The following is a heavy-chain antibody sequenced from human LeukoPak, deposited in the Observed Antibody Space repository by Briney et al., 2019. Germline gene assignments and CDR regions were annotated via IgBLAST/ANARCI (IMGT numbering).Heavy chain of an antibody. V-gene: IGHV1-69*05. J-gene: IGHJ4*02. CDR2: IIPIFATA. CDR1: GGTFSSYA. CDR3: AGDRSLFYDSSGYCYGTFDY. D-gene: IGHD3-22*01. Sequence: SAKVSCKASGGTFSSYAISWVRQAPGQGLEWMGRIIPIFATANYAQKFQGRVTLTTGESTSTAYMELSSLRSEDTAVYYCAGDRSLFYDSSGYCYGTFDYWGQGTLVTVSS.